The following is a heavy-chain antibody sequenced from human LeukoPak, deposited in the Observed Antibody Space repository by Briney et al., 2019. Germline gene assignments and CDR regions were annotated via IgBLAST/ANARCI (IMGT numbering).Heavy chain of an antibody. CDR3: ARDAGNSSYGCDL. J-gene: IGHJ5*02. D-gene: IGHD4-11*01. Sequence: PGGSLRLSCAASGFTFSQYSINWVRQAPGKGLEWVSHLRYTGETFYADSVKGRFTISRDNVRNSLYLQMNSLRAEDTAMYYCARDAGNSSYGCDLWGQGTLVTVSS. CDR1: GFTFSQYS. CDR2: LRYTGET. V-gene: IGHV3-48*01.